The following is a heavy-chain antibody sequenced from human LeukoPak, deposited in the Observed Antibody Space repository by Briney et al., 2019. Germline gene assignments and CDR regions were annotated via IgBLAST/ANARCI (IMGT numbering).Heavy chain of an antibody. J-gene: IGHJ5*02. CDR2: ISYDGSNK. V-gene: IGHV3-30*04. Sequence: GRSLRLSCAASGFTFSSYAMHWVRQAPGKGLEWVAVISYDGSNKYYADSVKGRFTISRDNSKNTLYLQMNSLRAEDTAVYYCARDGIVVVPAARVEWSGWFDPWGQGTLVTVSS. D-gene: IGHD2-2*01. CDR3: ARDGIVVVPAARVEWSGWFDP. CDR1: GFTFSSYA.